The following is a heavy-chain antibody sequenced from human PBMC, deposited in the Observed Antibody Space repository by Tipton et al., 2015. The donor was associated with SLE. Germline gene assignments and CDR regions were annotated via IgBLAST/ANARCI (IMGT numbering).Heavy chain of an antibody. D-gene: IGHD2-21*02. V-gene: IGHV4-39*07. CDR3: AGRGDLVVVTSYFDY. CDR1: GGSFSSDTYL. Sequence: GSGGSFSSDTYLWGWIRQPPGKGLEWIGDIYYTGSTYYNPSLKSRVTISVDTSKNQFSLKLSSVTAADTAVYYCAGRGDLVVVTSYFDYWGQGTLVTVSS. J-gene: IGHJ4*02. CDR2: IYYTGST.